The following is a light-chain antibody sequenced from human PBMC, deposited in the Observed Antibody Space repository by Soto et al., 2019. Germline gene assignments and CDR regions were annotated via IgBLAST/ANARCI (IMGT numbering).Light chain of an antibody. V-gene: IGKV1-5*01. CDR1: ESLIGW. Sequence: DIQLTQSPSTLSASVGDTFTIXXRASESLIGWLAWYQQRPGSAPKXMIYDASSLEGGVPSRFTGDGSGTEFSLTIASLQPDDFGTYYCQQYKSYPWTFGQGTKVDIK. CDR3: QQYKSYPWT. CDR2: DAS. J-gene: IGKJ1*01.